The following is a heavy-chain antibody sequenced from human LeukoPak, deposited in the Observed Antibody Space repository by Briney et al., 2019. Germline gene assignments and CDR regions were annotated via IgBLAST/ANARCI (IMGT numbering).Heavy chain of an antibody. D-gene: IGHD1-14*01. Sequence: PSETLSLTCTVSGGSISNSRDYWAWIRQPPGKGLEWIANIYYSGSTYYNPSLKSRVTISVDTSKNQFSLKLSSVTTADTAVYYCASLGMGPGDAFDIWGQGTMVTVSS. CDR2: IYYSGST. CDR3: ASLGMGPGDAFDI. V-gene: IGHV4-39*07. J-gene: IGHJ3*02. CDR1: GGSISNSRDY.